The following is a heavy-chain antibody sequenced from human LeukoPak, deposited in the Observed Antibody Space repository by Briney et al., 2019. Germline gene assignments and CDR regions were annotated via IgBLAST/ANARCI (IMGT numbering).Heavy chain of an antibody. CDR2: IMKDGGQK. CDR1: GFTFRNFW. Sequence: GSLRLSCAASGFTFRNFWMNWARQAPGKGLEWVASIMKDGGQKKYVDSVKGRFTISRDNAQNSLYLQMSGLRAEDTAMYYCVRERFAVAGANWVYWGQGTLVTVSS. D-gene: IGHD6-19*01. CDR3: VRERFAVAGANWVY. V-gene: IGHV3-7*03. J-gene: IGHJ4*02.